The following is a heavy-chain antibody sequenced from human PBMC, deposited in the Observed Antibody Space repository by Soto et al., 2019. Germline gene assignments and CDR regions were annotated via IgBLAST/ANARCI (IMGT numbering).Heavy chain of an antibody. CDR3: ARPPNPWEPYAFHI. CDR1: GYAFSHYG. D-gene: IGHD1-26*01. Sequence: ASVKVSCKASGYAFSHYGIGWVRQAPGQGLEWMGWVNPHSGATVFAQKFLGSVTLTTDTSINTAYMELTSLTSDDTALYYCARPPNPWEPYAFHIWGHGTLVTVSS. J-gene: IGHJ3*02. CDR2: VNPHSGAT. V-gene: IGHV1-2*04.